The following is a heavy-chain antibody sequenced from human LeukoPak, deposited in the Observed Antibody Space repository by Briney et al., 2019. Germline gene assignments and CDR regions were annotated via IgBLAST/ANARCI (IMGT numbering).Heavy chain of an antibody. CDR1: GFTFRNYW. CDR2: ISRDGATT. Sequence: QPGGSLRLSCAASGFTFRNYWMHWVRQAPGKGLVWVSRISRDGATTHYAASVKGRFTISRDNAKNMVYLQMDSLSAEDSAVYYCVRLLDIDYWGQGTLVTVSS. V-gene: IGHV3-74*01. CDR3: VRLLDIDY. J-gene: IGHJ4*02. D-gene: IGHD1-1*01.